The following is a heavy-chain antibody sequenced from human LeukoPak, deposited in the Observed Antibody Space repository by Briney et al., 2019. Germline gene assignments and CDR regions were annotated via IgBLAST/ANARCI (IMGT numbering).Heavy chain of an antibody. V-gene: IGHV1-8*01. CDR1: GYTFTSYD. D-gene: IGHD6-13*01. Sequence: GASVKVSCKASGYTFTSYDINWVRQSTGQALEWMGWMNPNSGNTGYTQKFQGRATMTRNTSISTAYMELSSLRSEDTAVYYCAIIAAARYGLDYWGQGTLVTVSS. J-gene: IGHJ4*02. CDR2: MNPNSGNT. CDR3: AIIAAARYGLDY.